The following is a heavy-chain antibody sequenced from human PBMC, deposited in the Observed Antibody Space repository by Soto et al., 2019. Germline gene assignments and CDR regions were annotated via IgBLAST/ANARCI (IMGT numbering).Heavy chain of an antibody. J-gene: IGHJ6*03. Sequence: PGGSLRLSCAAAGFTFSISWMHWSRYAPGKRLVCRSRFNSDGSSTSYADSVKGRFTISRDNAKNTLYLQMNSLRAEDTAVYYCASFRYYGSGSYYNVFNYYYYMDVWGKGTTVTVSS. D-gene: IGHD3-10*01. V-gene: IGHV3-74*01. CDR3: ASFRYYGSGSYYNVFNYYYYMDV. CDR2: FNSDGSST. CDR1: GFTFSISW.